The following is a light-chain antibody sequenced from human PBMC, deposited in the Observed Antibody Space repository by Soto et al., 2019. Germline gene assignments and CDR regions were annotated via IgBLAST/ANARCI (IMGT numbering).Light chain of an antibody. CDR3: QVWDSVGDRPV. Sequence: SYELTQPPSVSVAPGQTARVTCGGSDIGSKSVHWYQQKPGQALVMVVYDDRERPSGVPERISGSNSGTTATLTISRVEVGDEADYYCQVWDSVGDRPVFGGGTKLTVL. CDR2: DDR. J-gene: IGLJ3*02. V-gene: IGLV3-21*02. CDR1: DIGSKS.